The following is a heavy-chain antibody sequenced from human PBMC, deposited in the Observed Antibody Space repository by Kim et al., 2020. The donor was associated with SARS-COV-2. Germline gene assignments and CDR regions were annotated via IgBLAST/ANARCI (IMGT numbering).Heavy chain of an antibody. J-gene: IGHJ6*02. D-gene: IGHD5-12*01. CDR3: AKEPEEYSGYVFYYYGMDV. V-gene: IGHV3-30*02. Sequence: GRFTISRDNSKNTLYLQMNSLRAEDTAVYYCAKEPEEYSGYVFYYYGMDVWGQGTTVTVSS.